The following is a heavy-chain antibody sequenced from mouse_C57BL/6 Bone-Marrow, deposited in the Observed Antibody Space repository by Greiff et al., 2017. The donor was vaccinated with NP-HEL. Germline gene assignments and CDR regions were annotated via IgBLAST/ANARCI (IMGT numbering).Heavy chain of an antibody. Sequence: EVKLLESGPGLVKPSQSLSLTCSVTGYSITSCYYWNWIRQFPGNKLEWMGYISYDGSNNYNPTLKNRISITRDTSKNQFFLKLNSVTTEDTATYYCARENYGSSNGWYFDVWGTGTTVTVSS. CDR3: ARENYGSSNGWYFDV. CDR1: GYSITSCYY. V-gene: IGHV3-6*01. D-gene: IGHD1-1*01. CDR2: ISYDGSN. J-gene: IGHJ1*03.